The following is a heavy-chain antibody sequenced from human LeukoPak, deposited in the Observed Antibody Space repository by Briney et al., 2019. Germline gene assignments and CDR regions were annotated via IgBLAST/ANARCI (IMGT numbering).Heavy chain of an antibody. CDR3: AKDRSRDDYVWGSYPS. V-gene: IGHV3-53*01. Sequence: PGGSLRLSCAASGFTVSSNYMSWVRQAPGKGLEWVSVIYSGGSTYYADSVKGRFTISRDNSKNTLYLQMNSLRAEDTAVYYCAKDRSRDDYVWGSYPSWGQGTLVTVSS. J-gene: IGHJ4*02. CDR2: IYSGGST. D-gene: IGHD3-16*02. CDR1: GFTVSSNY.